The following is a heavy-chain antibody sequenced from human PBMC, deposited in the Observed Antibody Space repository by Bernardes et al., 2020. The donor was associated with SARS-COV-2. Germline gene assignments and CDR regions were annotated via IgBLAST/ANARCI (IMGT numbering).Heavy chain of an antibody. CDR1: GYTFTTYW. D-gene: IGHD6-19*01. V-gene: IGHV5-51*01. CDR3: ARLEAMAGTEHFFGY. J-gene: IGHJ4*02. Sequence: GESLKISCKSSGYTFTTYWIGWVRQMPGKGLEWMGIIYPGDSETRYSPSFQGQVTISADKSISTAYLQWSSLKASDTAMYYCARLEAMAGTEHFFGYWGQGTPVTVSS. CDR2: IYPGDSET.